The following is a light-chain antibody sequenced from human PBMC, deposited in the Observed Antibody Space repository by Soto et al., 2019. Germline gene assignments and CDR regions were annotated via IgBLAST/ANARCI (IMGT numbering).Light chain of an antibody. CDR2: EVT. CDR3: SSYADSVLI. Sequence: QSALTQPASVSGSPGQSITISCTGTSSDVGGYNYVSWYQQHPGKAPKVLIYEVTYRPSGVSNRFSGSKSGNTASLTISGLQAEDEADYYCSSYADSVLIFGGGTKLTVL. CDR1: SSDVGGYNY. J-gene: IGLJ2*01. V-gene: IGLV2-14*01.